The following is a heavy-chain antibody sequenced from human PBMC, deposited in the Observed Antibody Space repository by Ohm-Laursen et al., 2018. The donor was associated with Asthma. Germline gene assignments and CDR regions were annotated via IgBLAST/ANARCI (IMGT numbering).Heavy chain of an antibody. J-gene: IGHJ4*02. CDR3: ARGAFYYESTGYYFFDH. CDR2: IYYSGIT. V-gene: IGHV4-31*03. CDR1: GGSISSYY. Sequence: TLSLTCTVSGGSISSYYCSWIRQHPGKGLEWIGYIYYSGITYSNPSLRSRVIISVDTSKNQFSLNLTSVTAADTAAYYCARGAFYYESTGYYFFDHWGQGALVTVSS. D-gene: IGHD3-22*01.